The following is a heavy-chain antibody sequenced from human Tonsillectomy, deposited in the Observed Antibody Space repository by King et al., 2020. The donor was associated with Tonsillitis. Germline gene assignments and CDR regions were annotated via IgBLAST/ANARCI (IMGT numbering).Heavy chain of an antibody. CDR2: IYYSGST. CDR1: GGSISSGDYY. CDR3: ARESYYDMLTGYLTTQPDAFDI. Sequence: QLQESGPGLVKPSQTLSLTCTVSGGSISSGDYYWSWIRQPPGKGLEWIGYIYYSGSTYYNPSLKSRVTISVDTSKNQFSLKLSSVTAADTAVYYCARESYYDMLTGYLTTQPDAFDIWGQGTMVTVSS. J-gene: IGHJ3*02. D-gene: IGHD3-9*01. V-gene: IGHV4-30-4*01.